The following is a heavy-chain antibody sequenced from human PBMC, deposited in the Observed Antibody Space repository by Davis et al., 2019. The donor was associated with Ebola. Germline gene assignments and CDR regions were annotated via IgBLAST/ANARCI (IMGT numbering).Heavy chain of an antibody. Sequence: GESLKISCAASGFTFSSYAMHWVSQAPGKGLEWVAVISYDGSNKYYADSVKGRFTISRDNSKNTLYLQMNSLRAEDTAVYYCVVPAATLGHYWGQGTLVTVSS. CDR3: VVPAATLGHY. D-gene: IGHD2-2*01. CDR2: ISYDGSNK. J-gene: IGHJ4*02. V-gene: IGHV3-30-3*01. CDR1: GFTFSSYA.